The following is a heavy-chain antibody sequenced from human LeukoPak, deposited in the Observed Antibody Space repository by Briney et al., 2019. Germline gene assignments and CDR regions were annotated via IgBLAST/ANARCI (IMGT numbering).Heavy chain of an antibody. CDR2: ISGSGGST. Sequence: GGSLRLSCAASGFTFTSYAMTWVRQAPGKGLEWVSAISGSGGSTYYADSVKGRFTISRDNSKNTLYLQMNSLRAEDTAVYYCAKGPLWELLPCNYWGQGTLVTVSS. CDR3: AKGPLWELLPCNY. V-gene: IGHV3-23*01. D-gene: IGHD1-26*01. CDR1: GFTFTSYA. J-gene: IGHJ4*02.